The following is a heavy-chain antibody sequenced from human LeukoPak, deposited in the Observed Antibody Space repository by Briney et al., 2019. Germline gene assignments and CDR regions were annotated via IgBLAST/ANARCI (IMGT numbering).Heavy chain of an antibody. Sequence: SQTLSLTCSVSGGSLIIGGYYWCWVRQRPGKGLEWLGYIYYTGKPYYTPSLESRLSFSVDTSKNEFSLNLTSVTAADTAVYYCARDITSNDNRFDPWGPGVLVTVSS. CDR3: ARDITSNDNRFDP. D-gene: IGHD4/OR15-4a*01. CDR2: IYYTGKP. V-gene: IGHV4-31*03. CDR1: GGSLIIGGYY. J-gene: IGHJ5*02.